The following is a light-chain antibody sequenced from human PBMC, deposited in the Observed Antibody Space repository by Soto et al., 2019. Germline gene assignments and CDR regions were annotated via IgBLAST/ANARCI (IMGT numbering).Light chain of an antibody. CDR1: QSVSSSY. V-gene: IGKV3-20*01. CDR2: GAS. CDR3: QPYGSSPWT. J-gene: IGKJ1*01. Sequence: EMGLTQSPGTLSLSPGERATLSCRASQSVSSSYLAWYQQKPGQAPRLLIYGASSRATGIPDRFSGSGSGTDFTLTISRLEPEDFAVYYCQPYGSSPWTFGQGTKVEIK.